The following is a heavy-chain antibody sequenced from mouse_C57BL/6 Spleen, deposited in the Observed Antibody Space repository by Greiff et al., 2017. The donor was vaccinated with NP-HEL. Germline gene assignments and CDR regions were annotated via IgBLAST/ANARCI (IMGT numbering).Heavy chain of an antibody. CDR2: IDPSDSET. CDR3: ARPSSTMVTTTAYFDY. CDR1: GYTFTSYW. J-gene: IGHJ2*01. D-gene: IGHD2-2*01. V-gene: IGHV1-52*01. Sequence: QVQLQQPGAELVRPGSSVKLSCKASGYTFTSYWMHWVKQRPIQGLEWIGNIDPSDSETHYNQKFKDKATLTVDKSSSTAYMQLSSLTSEDSAVYYCARPSSTMVTTTAYFDYWGQGTTLTVSS.